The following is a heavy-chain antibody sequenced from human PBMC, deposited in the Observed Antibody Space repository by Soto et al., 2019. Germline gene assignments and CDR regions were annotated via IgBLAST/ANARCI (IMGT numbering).Heavy chain of an antibody. D-gene: IGHD5-12*01. CDR2: IWYDGNNK. J-gene: IGHJ4*02. CDR1: GFTFSNYG. V-gene: IGHV3-33*01. Sequence: QVQLVESGGGVVQPGRSLRLSCAASGFTFSNYGMHWVRQAPGKGLEWVAIIWYDGNNKYYADFVKGRFTISRDNSKNMLYLKMNSLRAEDTAVYYCARHKSGYNDYWGQGTLVTVSS. CDR3: ARHKSGYNDY.